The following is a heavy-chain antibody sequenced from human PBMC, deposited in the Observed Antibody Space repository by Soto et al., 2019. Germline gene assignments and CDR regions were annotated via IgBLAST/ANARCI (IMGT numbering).Heavy chain of an antibody. D-gene: IGHD3-10*01. Sequence: GGSLRLSCAASGFTFSSYEMNWVRQAPGKGLEWVSYISSSGSTIYYADSVKGRFTIARDNAKNSLYLQMNSLRAEDTAVYYCARDFELLWFGEFLPSYYYYGRDVWGQGTTVTVSS. CDR1: GFTFSSYE. CDR2: ISSSGSTI. V-gene: IGHV3-48*03. J-gene: IGHJ6*02. CDR3: ARDFELLWFGEFLPSYYYYGRDV.